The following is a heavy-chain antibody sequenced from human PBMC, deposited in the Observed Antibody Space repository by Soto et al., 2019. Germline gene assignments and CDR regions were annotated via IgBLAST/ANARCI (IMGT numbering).Heavy chain of an antibody. Sequence: GGSLRLSCAASGFTFSSDSMNWVRQAPGKGLEWVSYISSSSSTIYYADSVKGRFTISRDNAKNSLYLQMNSLRAEDTAVYYCARARGCSGGSCYIDDWGQGTLVTVSS. CDR3: ARARGCSGGSCYIDD. D-gene: IGHD2-15*01. CDR1: GFTFSSDS. J-gene: IGHJ4*02. V-gene: IGHV3-48*01. CDR2: ISSSSSTI.